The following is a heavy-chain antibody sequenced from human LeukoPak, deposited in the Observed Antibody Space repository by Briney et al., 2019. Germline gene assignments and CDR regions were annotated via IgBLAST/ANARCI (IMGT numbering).Heavy chain of an antibody. CDR1: GGSLSTTSW. D-gene: IGHD6-19*01. J-gene: IGHJ4*02. CDR3: ARDNPRTTGYSSGSTFDF. Sequence: PSETLSLTCAVSGGSLSTTSWWVWLRQPPGKGLEWIGEVYHSGGGNKNYNPSLKSRATISIDTSRNRFSLNLRSVTAADTAVYFCARDNPRTTGYSSGSTFDFWGQGTLVTVSS. V-gene: IGHV4-4*02. CDR2: VYHSGGGNK.